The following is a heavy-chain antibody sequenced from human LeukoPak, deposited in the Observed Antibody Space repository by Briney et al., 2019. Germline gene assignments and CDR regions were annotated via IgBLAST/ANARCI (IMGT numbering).Heavy chain of an antibody. J-gene: IGHJ4*02. V-gene: IGHV4-59*01. CDR2: IYYSGST. CDR1: GGSISSYY. D-gene: IGHD6-19*01. Sequence: SETLSLTCTVSGGSISSYYWSRIRQPPGKGLEWIGYIYYSGSTNYNPSLKSRVTISVDTSKNQFSLKLSSVTAADTAVYYCARGQQWLVPGDYFDYWGQGTLVTVSS. CDR3: ARGQQWLVPGDYFDY.